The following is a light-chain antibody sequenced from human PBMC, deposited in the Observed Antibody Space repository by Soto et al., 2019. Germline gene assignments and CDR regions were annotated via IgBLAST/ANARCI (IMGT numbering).Light chain of an antibody. J-gene: IGLJ1*01. V-gene: IGLV1-51*01. CDR1: RSNIGTNY. CDR3: GTWDNSLKGYV. CDR2: DNN. Sequence: QSALTQPPSVSAAPGQKVTISCSGSRSNIGTNYVSWYQHLPGTAPKLLIYDNNKRTSGIPDRLSGSKSGTSATLGISGLQTGDEADYYCGTWDNSLKGYVFGTGTKVTVL.